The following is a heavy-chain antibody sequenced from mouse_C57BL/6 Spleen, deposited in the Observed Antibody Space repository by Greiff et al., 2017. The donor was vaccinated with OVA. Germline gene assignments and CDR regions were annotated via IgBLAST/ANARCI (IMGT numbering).Heavy chain of an antibody. J-gene: IGHJ1*03. V-gene: IGHV5-16*01. CDR1: GFTFSDYY. CDR3: ARDQIYYDYDVGYIDV. D-gene: IGHD2-4*01. CDR2: INYDGSST. Sequence: EVQLVESEGGLVQPGSSMKLSCTASGFTFSDYYMAWVRQVPEKGLEWVANINYDGSSTYYLDSLKSRFIISRDNAKNILYLQMSSLKSENTATNYSARDQIYYDYDVGYIDVWGTGTTVTVSS.